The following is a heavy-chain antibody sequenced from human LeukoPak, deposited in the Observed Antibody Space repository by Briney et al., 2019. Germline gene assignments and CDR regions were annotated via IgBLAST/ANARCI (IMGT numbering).Heavy chain of an antibody. CDR2: INAGNGNT. CDR3: ARRAYYYDSSGYYPAAFDI. Sequence: ASVKVSCKASGYTSTSYAMHWVRQAPGQRLEWMGWINAGNGNTKYSQKFQGRVTITRDTSASTAYMELSSLRSEDTAVYYCARRAYYYDSSGYYPAAFDIWGQGTMVTVSS. V-gene: IGHV1-3*01. CDR1: GYTSTSYA. D-gene: IGHD3-22*01. J-gene: IGHJ3*02.